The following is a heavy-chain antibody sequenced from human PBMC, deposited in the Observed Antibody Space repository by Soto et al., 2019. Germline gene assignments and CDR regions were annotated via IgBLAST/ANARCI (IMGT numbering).Heavy chain of an antibody. CDR3: ARGRNRYSSSWYIDY. CDR2: INHSGST. V-gene: IGHV4-34*01. J-gene: IGHJ4*02. CDR1: GGSFSGYY. Sequence: SEPLSLTCAVYGGSFSGYYWSWIRQPPGKGLEWIGEINHSGSTNYNPSLKSRVTISVDTSKNQFSLKLSSVTAADTAVYYCARGRNRYSSSWYIDYWGQGTLVTVSS. D-gene: IGHD6-13*01.